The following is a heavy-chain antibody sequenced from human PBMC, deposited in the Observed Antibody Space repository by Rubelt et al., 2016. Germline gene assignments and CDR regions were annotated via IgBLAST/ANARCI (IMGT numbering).Heavy chain of an antibody. D-gene: IGHD3-10*01. CDR2: INHSGST. CDR1: GFTFSSYR. CDR3: ASSLSGSPNFDY. V-gene: IGHV4-34*01. Sequence: VQLVESGGGLVQPGGSLRLACAASGFTFSSYRMNWVRQAPGKGLEWIGEINHSGSTKYNPSLKSRVTISVDTSKKQFSLKLSSVTAADTAVYYCASSLSGSPNFDYWGQGTLVTVSS. J-gene: IGHJ4*02.